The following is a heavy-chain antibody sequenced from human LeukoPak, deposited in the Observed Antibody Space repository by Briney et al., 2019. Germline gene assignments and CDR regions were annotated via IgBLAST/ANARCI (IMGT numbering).Heavy chain of an antibody. CDR2: IVVGSGNT. CDR3: AADRMVRGVIINPPASG. CDR1: GFTFTSSA. Sequence: SVKVSCKASGFTFTSSAVQWVRQARGQRLEWIGWIVVGSGNTNYAQKFQERVTITRDMSTSTAYMELSSLRSEDTAVYYCAADRMVRGVIINPPASGWGQGTLVTVSS. D-gene: IGHD3-10*01. V-gene: IGHV1-58*01. J-gene: IGHJ4*02.